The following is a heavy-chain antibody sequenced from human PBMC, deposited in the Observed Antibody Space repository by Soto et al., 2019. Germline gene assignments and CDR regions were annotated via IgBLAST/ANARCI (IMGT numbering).Heavy chain of an antibody. Sequence: EVQLVESGGGLVKPGGSLRLSCAASGFTFTRYSMNWVRQAPGKGLEWVSSISSTTNYIYYGVSMKGRFTISRDNAKNSLYREMNSLRAEDTAVYYCARESEALTSNFDYWGQGTLVTVSS. J-gene: IGHJ4*02. V-gene: IGHV3-21*06. CDR2: ISSTTNYI. CDR1: GFTFTRYS. CDR3: ARESEALTSNFDY.